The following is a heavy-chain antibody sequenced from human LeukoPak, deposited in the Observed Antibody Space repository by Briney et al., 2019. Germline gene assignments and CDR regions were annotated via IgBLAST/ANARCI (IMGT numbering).Heavy chain of an antibody. D-gene: IGHD3-3*01. CDR2: ISSDGSDK. J-gene: IGHJ4*02. CDR1: GFTFSPHA. Sequence: GGSLRLSCAASGFTFSPHAMHWVRQAPGKGLKWVAVISSDGSDKYYADSVKGRFTISRDNAKNSLYLQMNSLRAEDTAVYYCARPRNVDFWSGYYLGYWGQGTLVTVSS. CDR3: ARPRNVDFWSGYYLGY. V-gene: IGHV3-30-3*01.